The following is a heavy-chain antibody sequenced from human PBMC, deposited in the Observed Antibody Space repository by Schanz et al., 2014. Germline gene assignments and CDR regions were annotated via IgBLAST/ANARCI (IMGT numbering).Heavy chain of an antibody. J-gene: IGHJ4*02. CDR2: IIPSLGLA. V-gene: IGHV1-69*04. Sequence: QILLVQPGPEVKKPGASVTVSCKASGYTFTSYGINWVRQAPGQGLEWMGRIIPSLGLAKYEQKFQDKVTITADTSTTTAYMELSGLRSEDTAVYYCARDRLECGAECYSVEVFEIWGQGTLVIVSS. D-gene: IGHD2-21*01. CDR3: ARDRLECGAECYSVEVFEI. CDR1: GYTFTSYG.